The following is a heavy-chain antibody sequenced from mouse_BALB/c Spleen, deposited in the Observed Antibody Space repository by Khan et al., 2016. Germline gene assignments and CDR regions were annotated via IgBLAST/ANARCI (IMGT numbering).Heavy chain of an antibody. CDR1: GYTFTDYA. J-gene: IGHJ4*01. D-gene: IGHD2-14*01. CDR3: ARLYDGLFYAMDY. CDR2: ISTSYGDA. Sequence: QVQLKQSGAELVRPGVSVKISCKGSGYTFTDYAMHWVKQSHAKSLEWIGVISTSYGDASYNQKFKGKATMTVDKSSSTAYMELARLTSEDSAIYYCARLYDGLFYAMDYWGQGTSVTVSS. V-gene: IGHV1S137*01.